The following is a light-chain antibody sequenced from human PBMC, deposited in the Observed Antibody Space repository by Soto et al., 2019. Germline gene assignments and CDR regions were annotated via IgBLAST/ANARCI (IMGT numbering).Light chain of an antibody. CDR1: QSISGN. V-gene: IGKV3-15*01. CDR2: HTS. J-gene: IGKJ1*01. CDR3: QQRSNWPLWT. Sequence: EIVMTQSPATLSVSPGESATLSCRASQSISGNLAWYQQKPGLAPRLLIYHTSTRATGVPARFSGSGSGTEFSLTISSLQSEDFAVYYCQQRSNWPLWTFGQGTKVDNK.